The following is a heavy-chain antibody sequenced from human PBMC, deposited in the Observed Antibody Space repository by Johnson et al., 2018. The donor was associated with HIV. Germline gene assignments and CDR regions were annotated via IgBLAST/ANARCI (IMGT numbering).Heavy chain of an antibody. CDR2: ISSSGLTI. D-gene: IGHD2-2*01. Sequence: VHLVESGGGVVQPGRSLRLSCAASGFTFSNYGMAWVRQAPGKGLEWVSYISSSGLTIYYADSVKGRFTISRDNAKNSLYLQMNSLRAEDTAVYYCARNGLIPAAKGVAFDIWGHGTTVTVSS. CDR3: ARNGLIPAAKGVAFDI. CDR1: GFTFSNYG. J-gene: IGHJ3*02. V-gene: IGHV3-48*04.